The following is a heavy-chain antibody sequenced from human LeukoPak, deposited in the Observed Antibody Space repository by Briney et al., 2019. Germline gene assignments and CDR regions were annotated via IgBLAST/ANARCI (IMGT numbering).Heavy chain of an antibody. D-gene: IGHD3-10*01. CDR3: ARDMVRGRGWFDP. CDR1: GYSISRGYY. J-gene: IGHJ5*02. V-gene: IGHV4-38-2*02. Sequence: SETLSLTCAASGYSISRGYYWGWIRQPPGKGLEWIGSIYHSGSTYYNPSLKSRVTISVDTSKNQFSLKLSSVTAADTALYYCARDMVRGRGWFDPWGQGTLVTVSS. CDR2: IYHSGST.